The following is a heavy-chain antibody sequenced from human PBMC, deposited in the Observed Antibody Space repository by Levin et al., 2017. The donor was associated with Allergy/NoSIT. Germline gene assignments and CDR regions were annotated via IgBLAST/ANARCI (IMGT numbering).Heavy chain of an antibody. Sequence: SVKVSCKASGGTFSSYAISWVRQAPGQGLEWMGGIIPIFGTANYAQKFQGRVTITADESTSTAYMELSSLRSEDTAVYYCARGPDSGYDFRSPDLYYFDYWGQGTLVTVSS. D-gene: IGHD5-12*01. CDR2: IIPIFGTA. CDR3: ARGPDSGYDFRSPDLYYFDY. J-gene: IGHJ4*02. CDR1: GGTFSSYA. V-gene: IGHV1-69*13.